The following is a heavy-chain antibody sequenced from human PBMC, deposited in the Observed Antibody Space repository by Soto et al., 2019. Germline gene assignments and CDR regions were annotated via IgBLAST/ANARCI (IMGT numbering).Heavy chain of an antibody. CDR2: IYPGDSDT. Sequence: GESLKISCKGSGYSFTSYWIGWVRQMPGKGLEWMGIIYPGDSDTRYSPSFQGQVTISADKSINTAYLQWSSLKASDTAMYYCARHLYGSGMVVVMDVWGKGTTVTVSS. CDR3: ARHLYGSGMVVVMDV. V-gene: IGHV5-51*01. D-gene: IGHD3-10*01. CDR1: GYSFTSYW. J-gene: IGHJ6*04.